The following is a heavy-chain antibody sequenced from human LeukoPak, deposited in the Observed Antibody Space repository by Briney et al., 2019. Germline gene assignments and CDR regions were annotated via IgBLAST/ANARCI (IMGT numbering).Heavy chain of an antibody. D-gene: IGHD4-17*01. J-gene: IGHJ4*02. CDR2: ISGSGGST. V-gene: IGHV3-23*01. Sequence: GGSLRLSCAGSGFTFSSYAMSWVRQAPGKGLEWVSAISGSGGSTYYADSVKGRFTISRDNSKNTLYLQMNSLRAEDTAVYYCAKARSMTTVTIFDYWGQGTLVTVSS. CDR3: AKARSMTTVTIFDY. CDR1: GFTFSSYA.